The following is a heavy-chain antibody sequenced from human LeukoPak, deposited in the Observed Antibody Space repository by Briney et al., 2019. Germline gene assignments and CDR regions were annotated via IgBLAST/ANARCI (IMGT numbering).Heavy chain of an antibody. J-gene: IGHJ4*02. V-gene: IGHV1-46*01. CDR1: GYIFTNYY. CDR2: INPSGGNT. Sequence: GASVKVSCKASGYIFTNYYIQWVRQAPGQGLEWMGIINPSGGNTNYAQKFQGRITMTTDTSTRTVYMELSSLRSEDTAVYYCARDRISGLRLIGSFFPLDYWGRGTLVTVSS. D-gene: IGHD5-12*01. CDR3: ARDRISGLRLIGSFFPLDY.